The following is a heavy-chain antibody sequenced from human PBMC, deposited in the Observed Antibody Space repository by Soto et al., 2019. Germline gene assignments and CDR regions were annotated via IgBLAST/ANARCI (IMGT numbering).Heavy chain of an antibody. J-gene: IGHJ4*02. CDR2: IHPYGSAQ. Sequence: ESGGGLVQPGGSLRLSCAASGFTFSSHWMTWVRQAPGRGLEWLANIHPYGSAQNYVDSVRGRFTISRDNPKNSVYLQMNSLTVDDTAVDYFSRSLDGSGDDYWGQGTLVTVSS. V-gene: IGHV3-7*01. D-gene: IGHD1-26*01. CDR1: GFTFSSHW. CDR3: SRSLDGSGDDY.